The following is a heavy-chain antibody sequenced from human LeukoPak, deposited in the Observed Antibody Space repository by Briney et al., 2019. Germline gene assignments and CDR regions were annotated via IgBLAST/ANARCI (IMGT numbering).Heavy chain of an antibody. D-gene: IGHD1-26*01. Sequence: PGGSLRLPCAASGFTFSSYAMSWVRQAPGKGLEWVSAMSDSGGSTYYADSVKGRFTISRDNSKNTLYLQMNSLRAEDMAVYYCAKGEVGATIAPEYFQHWGQGTLVTVSS. CDR3: AKGEVGATIAPEYFQH. CDR1: GFTFSSYA. V-gene: IGHV3-23*01. CDR2: MSDSGGST. J-gene: IGHJ1*01.